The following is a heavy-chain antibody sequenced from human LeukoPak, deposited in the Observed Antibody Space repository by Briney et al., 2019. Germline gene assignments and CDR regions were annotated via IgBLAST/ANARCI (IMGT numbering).Heavy chain of an antibody. CDR2: ISGGTT. D-gene: IGHD6-19*01. Sequence: GGSLRLPCTASGFTFGDYLMSWFRQAPGKGLEWIGFISGGTTEYAASVKGRFTISRDDSTSIAYLQMNSLTTEDTAVYYCSRGSGWLSVYWGKGTTVTVSS. CDR3: SRGSGWLSVY. V-gene: IGHV3-49*03. CDR1: GFTFGDYL. J-gene: IGHJ6*04.